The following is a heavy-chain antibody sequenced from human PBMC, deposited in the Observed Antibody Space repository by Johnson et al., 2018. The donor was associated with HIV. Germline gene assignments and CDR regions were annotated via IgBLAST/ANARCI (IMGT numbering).Heavy chain of an antibody. J-gene: IGHJ3*02. CDR1: GFTFSSYG. CDR3: AKDQHGPLVPTVMRDDAFDI. CDR2: MSYNASNK. V-gene: IGHV3-33*03. D-gene: IGHD5-12*01. Sequence: QVQLVESGGGVVQPGGSLRLSCAASGFTFSSYGMHWVRQAPGKGLEWVAIMSYNASNKYYADSVKGRFTVSRDNSKNAVYLQMNSLGAGDTAVYYCAKDQHGPLVPTVMRDDAFDIWGQGTMVTVSS.